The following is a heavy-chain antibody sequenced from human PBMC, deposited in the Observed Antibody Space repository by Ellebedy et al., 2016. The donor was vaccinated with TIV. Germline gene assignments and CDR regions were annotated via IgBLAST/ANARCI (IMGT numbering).Heavy chain of an antibody. CDR1: GGSFTGYY. Sequence: MPSETLSLTCAVYGGSFTGYYYSWIRQPPGKGLEWIGEINQSGRATYNPSLKGRVTISADMSKNQFSLRLTSVTAADTAVYYCAEGRSGWYYFDYWGQGTLVTVSS. V-gene: IGHV4-34*01. D-gene: IGHD6-19*01. CDR2: INQSGRA. J-gene: IGHJ4*02. CDR3: AEGRSGWYYFDY.